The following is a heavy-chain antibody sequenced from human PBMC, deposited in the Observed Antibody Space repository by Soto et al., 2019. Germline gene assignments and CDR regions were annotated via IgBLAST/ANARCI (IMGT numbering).Heavy chain of an antibody. V-gene: IGHV3-33*01. J-gene: IGHJ4*02. CDR1: GFTFSTYD. CDR3: AREGYCISPGCQKPLDY. CDR2: MLFDGSIK. D-gene: IGHD2-2*01. Sequence: QVQLVESGGGVVQPGRSLRLSCAASGFTFSTYDMHWVRQAPGKGLEWVAIMLFDGSIKDYADSVKGRFTISRDNSKDTLYLQMSSLTPEDTAVYFCAREGYCISPGCQKPLDYWGQGTLVTVSS.